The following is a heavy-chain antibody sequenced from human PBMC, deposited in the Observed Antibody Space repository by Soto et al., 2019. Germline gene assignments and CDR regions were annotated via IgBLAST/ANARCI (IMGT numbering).Heavy chain of an antibody. V-gene: IGHV3-30*18. CDR1: GFTFSSYG. CDR2: ISYDGSNK. CDR3: AKDWSGTTEGSADP. D-gene: IGHD1-7*01. J-gene: IGHJ5*02. Sequence: QVQLVESGGGVVQPGRSLRLSCAASGFTFSSYGMHWVRQAPGKGLEWVAVISYDGSNKYYADSVKGRFTISRDNSKNTLYLQMNSLRAEDTAVYYCAKDWSGTTEGSADPWGQGTLVTVSS.